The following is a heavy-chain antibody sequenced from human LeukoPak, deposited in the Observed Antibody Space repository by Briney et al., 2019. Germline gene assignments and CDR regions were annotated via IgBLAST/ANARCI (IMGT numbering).Heavy chain of an antibody. CDR3: ASVKISCLVNYYYYMDV. V-gene: IGHV3-33*01. D-gene: IGHD2-21*01. CDR1: RFTFRSHG. CDR2: IWYDGSNK. J-gene: IGHJ6*03. Sequence: GRSVSLFCGASRFTFRSHGMHWVRQAPGKGLECVAVIWYDGSNKYYADSVEGRFTVYRDNSKNTLYRQMNSLRAEDTAVYYSASVKISCLVNYYYYMDVLGKGTTVTVSS.